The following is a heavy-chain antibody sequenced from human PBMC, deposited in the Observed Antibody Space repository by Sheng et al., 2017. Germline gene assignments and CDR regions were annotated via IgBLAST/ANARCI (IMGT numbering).Heavy chain of an antibody. Sequence: EVQLVESGGDLIQPGGSLRLSCAASGFAVSTNYMSWVRQAPGKGLEWVSLIDDGAGHTYYADSVKGRFTISRDNAKNTVYLQMNSLRADDTAVYYCVRDGAFDIWGQGTMVTVSS. CDR1: GFAVSTNY. CDR2: IDDGAGHT. J-gene: IGHJ3*02. CDR3: VRDGAFDI. V-gene: IGHV3-53*01.